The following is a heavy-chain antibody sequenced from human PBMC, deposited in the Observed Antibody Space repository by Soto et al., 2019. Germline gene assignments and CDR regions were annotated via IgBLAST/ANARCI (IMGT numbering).Heavy chain of an antibody. CDR2: ISNSGST. D-gene: IGHD4-4*01. J-gene: IGHJ4*02. V-gene: IGHV4-31*03. CDR3: ARAVYSNHVY. CDR1: GASISSGSYY. Sequence: QVQLQESGPGLVKPSQTLSLTCTVSGASISSGSYYWSWIRQLPGKGLEWIGYISNSGSTSYNPSHKSRVTISVDTSKNQFSLRVSSVTAADTAVYYCARAVYSNHVYWGQGTLVTVSS.